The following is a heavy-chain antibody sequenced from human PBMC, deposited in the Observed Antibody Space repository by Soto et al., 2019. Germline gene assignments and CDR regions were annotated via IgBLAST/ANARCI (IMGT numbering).Heavy chain of an antibody. CDR2: ISGSGGST. D-gene: IGHD3-9*01. Sequence: PGGSLGLSCAASGFTFSNYAMSWVRQAPGKGLQWVSAISGSGGSTYYADSVKGRFTISRDNSKNTLYLQMNSLRAEDTAVYYCSTNDTGRWDLDFCGQGAFVPVSS. CDR1: GFTFSNYA. J-gene: IGHJ4*02. CDR3: STNDTGRWDLDF. V-gene: IGHV3-23*01.